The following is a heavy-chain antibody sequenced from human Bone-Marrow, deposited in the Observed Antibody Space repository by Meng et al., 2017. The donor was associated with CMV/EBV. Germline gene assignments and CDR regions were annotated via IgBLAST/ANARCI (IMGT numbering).Heavy chain of an antibody. V-gene: IGHV1-2*02. Sequence: ASVKVSCKASGYTFTSYDINWVRQATGQGLEWMGWINPNSGGTNYAQKFQGRVTMTRDTSISTAYMELSRLRSDDTAVYYCARDRDAFYIWGQGTMVTVSS. J-gene: IGHJ3*02. CDR3: ARDRDAFYI. CDR2: INPNSGGT. CDR1: GYTFTSYD.